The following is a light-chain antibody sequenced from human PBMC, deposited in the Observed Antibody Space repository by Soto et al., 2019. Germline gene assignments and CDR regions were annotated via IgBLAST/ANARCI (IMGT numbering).Light chain of an antibody. CDR2: DAS. J-gene: IGKJ1*01. CDR1: QSIKSW. Sequence: DSQMTQSPSILSASVGDRVTITCRASQSIKSWLAWYQQKPGKAPKVLIYDASSLESGVPSRFSGSGSGTELTLSISSLQPDDFAAYYCQQYNSYPWTFGQGTKGEIK. V-gene: IGKV1-5*01. CDR3: QQYNSYPWT.